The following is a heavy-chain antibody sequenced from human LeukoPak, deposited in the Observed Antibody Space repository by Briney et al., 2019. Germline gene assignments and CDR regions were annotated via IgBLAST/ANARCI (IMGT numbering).Heavy chain of an antibody. CDR3: AREGASNVLRFLEWLPIADYYMDV. CDR1: GFTFCSYS. CDR2: ISSSSSYI. V-gene: IGHV3-21*03. J-gene: IGHJ6*03. D-gene: IGHD3-3*01. Sequence: GGPLRLSCGPSGFTFCSYSMNWVRQAPGKGLEWVSSISSSSSYIYYADSVKGRFTISRDNAKNSLYLQMNSLRAEDTAVYYCAREGASNVLRFLEWLPIADYYMDVWGKGTTVTVSS.